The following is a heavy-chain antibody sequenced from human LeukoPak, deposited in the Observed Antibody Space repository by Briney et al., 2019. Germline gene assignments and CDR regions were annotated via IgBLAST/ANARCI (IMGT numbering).Heavy chain of an antibody. CDR1: GYTLTELS. J-gene: IGHJ3*02. Sequence: ASVKVSCKVSGYTLTELSMHWVRQAPGKGLEWMGGFDPEDGETIYAQKFQGRVTMTEDTSTDTAYMELSSLRSEDTAVYYCATVRDRVDIVATIIKGAFDIWGQGTMVTASS. D-gene: IGHD5-12*01. CDR3: ATVRDRVDIVATIIKGAFDI. V-gene: IGHV1-24*01. CDR2: FDPEDGET.